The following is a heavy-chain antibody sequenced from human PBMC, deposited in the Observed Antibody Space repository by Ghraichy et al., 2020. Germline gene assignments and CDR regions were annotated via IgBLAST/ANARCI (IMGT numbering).Heavy chain of an antibody. V-gene: IGHV4-39*01. CDR3: ARVPDKWLTFDY. CDR1: GGSISSSSYY. D-gene: IGHD2-8*01. Sequence: SETLSLTCTVSGGSISSSSYYWGWIRQPPGKGLEWIGSIYYSGSTYYNPSLKSRVTISVDTSKNQFSLKLSSVTAADTAVYYCARVPDKWLTFDYWGQGTPVTVSS. CDR2: IYYSGST. J-gene: IGHJ4*02.